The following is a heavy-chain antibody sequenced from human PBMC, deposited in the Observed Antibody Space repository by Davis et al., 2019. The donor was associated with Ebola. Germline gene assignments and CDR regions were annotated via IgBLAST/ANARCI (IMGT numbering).Heavy chain of an antibody. J-gene: IGHJ4*02. D-gene: IGHD3-22*01. CDR1: GLTFSNYN. Sequence: GGSLRLSCEASGLTFSNYNMNWVRQAPGKGLEWVSSITSNSRFMYYADSVRGRFTISRDNAKNSLYLQMDSLRAEDTAVYYCAKELYYYDTSNSSYWGQGTLVTVSS. V-gene: IGHV3-21*01. CDR2: ITSNSRFM. CDR3: AKELYYYDTSNSSY.